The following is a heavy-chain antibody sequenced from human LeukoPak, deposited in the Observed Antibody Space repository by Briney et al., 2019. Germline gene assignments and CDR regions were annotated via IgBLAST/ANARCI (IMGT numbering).Heavy chain of an antibody. V-gene: IGHV1-69*13. CDR3: ATNQQWLEKEGNFDY. CDR1: GGTFSSYA. CDR2: IIPIFGTA. J-gene: IGHJ4*02. D-gene: IGHD6-19*01. Sequence: GASVKVSCKASGGTFSSYAISWVRQAPGQGLEWMGGIIPIFGTANYAQKFQGRATITADESTSTAYMELSSLRSEDTAVYYCATNQQWLEKEGNFDYWGQGTLVTVSS.